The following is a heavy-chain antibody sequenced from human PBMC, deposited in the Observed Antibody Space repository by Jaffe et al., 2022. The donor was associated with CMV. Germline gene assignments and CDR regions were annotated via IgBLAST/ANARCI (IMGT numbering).Heavy chain of an antibody. V-gene: IGHV1-69*01. D-gene: IGHD3-3*01. CDR1: GGTFSNFA. J-gene: IGHJ3*02. CDR2: IISMFGRP. Sequence: QVQLEQSGAEVKKPGSSVKVSCKASGGTFSNFAISWVRQAPGQGLEWMGGIISMFGRPTYAQKFQGRVTITADESTSTFYMELSSLRSEDTAKYFCARGGDDFVGLPTGLYAFDMWGLGTMVSVSS. CDR3: ARGGDDFVGLPTGLYAFDM.